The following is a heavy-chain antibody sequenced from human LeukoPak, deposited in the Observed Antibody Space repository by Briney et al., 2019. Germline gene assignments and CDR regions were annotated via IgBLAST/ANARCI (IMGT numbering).Heavy chain of an antibody. CDR3: ARELRSSRGTCYIFEGYYYAMDV. V-gene: IGHV4-39*02. D-gene: IGHD2-15*01. CDR1: GXSISSNKFY. Sequence: KPSETLSLTSTVSGXSISSNKFYWDWIRQPPGKGLEWIGSVYYSGSTYYNASLKSRLTISVDTSRNQFSLSLSSVTAADTAVYYCARELRSSRGTCYIFEGYYYAMDVWGQGTTVTVSS. CDR2: VYYSGST. J-gene: IGHJ6*02.